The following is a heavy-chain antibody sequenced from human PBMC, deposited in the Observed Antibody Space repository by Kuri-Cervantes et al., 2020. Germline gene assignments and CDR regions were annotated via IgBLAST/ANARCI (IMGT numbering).Heavy chain of an antibody. CDR1: GFTFSNAW. CDR2: ISSSSYI. J-gene: IGHJ4*02. D-gene: IGHD2-2*01. V-gene: IGHV3-69-1*01. Sequence: GGSLRLSCAASGFTFSNAWMSWVRQAPGKGLEWVSSISSSSYIYYADSVKGRFTISRDNAKNSLYLQMNSLRAEDTAVYYCARVLVVVPAAYDYWGQGTLVTVSS. CDR3: ARVLVVVPAAYDY.